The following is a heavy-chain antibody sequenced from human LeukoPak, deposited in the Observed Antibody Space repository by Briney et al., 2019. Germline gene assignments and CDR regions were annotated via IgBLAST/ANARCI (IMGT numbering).Heavy chain of an antibody. CDR2: IYSGGDT. J-gene: IGHJ3*02. V-gene: IGHV3-53*01. CDR3: ARGRDHAFDI. Sequence: GSLRLSCAASGFTVVSNNYMSWVRQAPGKGLEWVSVIYSGGDTYYADSVKGRFTISRDNAKNSLYLQMNDLRDEDTAVYYCARGRDHAFDIWGQGTMVTVSS. CDR1: GFTVVSNNY.